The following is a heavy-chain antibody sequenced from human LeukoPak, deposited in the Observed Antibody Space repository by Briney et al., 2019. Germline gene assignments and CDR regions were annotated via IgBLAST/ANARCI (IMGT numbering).Heavy chain of an antibody. D-gene: IGHD6-13*01. J-gene: IGHJ4*02. CDR1: GGSISSSSYY. V-gene: IGHV4-39*01. CDR3: ARQTEKRIAAPSYDY. Sequence: SETLSLICTVSGGSISSSSYYWGWIRQPPGKGLEWIGRIYYSGNTYYNPSLKSRVTISVDTSKNQFYLKLSSVTAADTAVYYCARQTEKRIAAPSYDYWGQGTLVTVSS. CDR2: IYYSGNT.